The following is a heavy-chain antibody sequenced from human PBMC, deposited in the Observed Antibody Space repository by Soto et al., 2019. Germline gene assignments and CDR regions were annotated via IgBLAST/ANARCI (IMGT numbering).Heavy chain of an antibody. V-gene: IGHV4-34*01. CDR3: ARGKVCSGGSCSLDY. Sequence: QVQLQQWGAGLLKPSETLSLSCAVYGGSFSGYYWSWIRQPPGKGLEWIGEINHSGSTNYNPSLKSRVTISVDTSKNQFSLKLSSVTAADTAVYYCARGKVCSGGSCSLDYWGQGTLVTVSS. CDR1: GGSFSGYY. CDR2: INHSGST. D-gene: IGHD2-15*01. J-gene: IGHJ4*02.